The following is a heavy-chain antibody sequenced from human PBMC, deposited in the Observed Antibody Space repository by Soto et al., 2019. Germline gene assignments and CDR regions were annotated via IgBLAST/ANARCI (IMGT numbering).Heavy chain of an antibody. Sequence: SGGSLRLSCAASGFKFDDYAMHWVRQAPGKGPEWVAGVSWDSRGIGYADSVKGRFTISRDNAKNSVSLQMNSLRIEDTALYYCAKDIGYYYGSRTNYGPMDYWGQGALVTVSS. J-gene: IGHJ4*02. CDR3: AKDIGYYYGSRTNYGPMDY. CDR1: GFKFDDYA. D-gene: IGHD3-10*01. V-gene: IGHV3-9*01. CDR2: VSWDSRGI.